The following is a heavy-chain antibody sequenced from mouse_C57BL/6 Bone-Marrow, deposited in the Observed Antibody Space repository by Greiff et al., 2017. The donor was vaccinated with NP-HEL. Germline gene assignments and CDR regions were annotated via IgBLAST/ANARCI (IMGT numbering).Heavy chain of an antibody. J-gene: IGHJ2*01. CDR3: ARDVPFYDYDTGFDY. CDR1: GFTFSDYY. V-gene: IGHV5-16*01. D-gene: IGHD2-4*01. Sequence: EVKLMESEGGLVQPGSSMKLSCTASGFTFSDYYMAWVRQVPEKGLEWVANINYDGSSTYYLDSLKSRFIISRDNAKNILYLQMSSLKSEDTATYYCARDVPFYDYDTGFDYWGQGTTLTVSS. CDR2: INYDGSST.